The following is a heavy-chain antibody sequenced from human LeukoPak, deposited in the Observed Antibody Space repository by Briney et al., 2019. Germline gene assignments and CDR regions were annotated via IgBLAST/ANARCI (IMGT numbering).Heavy chain of an antibody. Sequence: PGGSLRLSCAASGLTFSTYTMSWVRQAPGKGLVWVSHINSDGSWTSYADSVKGRFTISKDNAKNTVYLQMNSLRAEDTAVYYCVSFYETYWGRGTLVTVSS. D-gene: IGHD2/OR15-2a*01. CDR1: GLTFSTYT. CDR2: INSDGSWT. CDR3: VSFYETY. V-gene: IGHV3-74*01. J-gene: IGHJ4*02.